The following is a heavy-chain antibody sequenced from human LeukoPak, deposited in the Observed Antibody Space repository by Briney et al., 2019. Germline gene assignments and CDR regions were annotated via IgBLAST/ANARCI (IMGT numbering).Heavy chain of an antibody. CDR1: AYTLTELS. V-gene: IGHV1-24*01. Sequence: GSSGMVSRKVSAYTLTELSTHWVRQAPGKGLEWMGGFDPRDGETSSVQKFQGRVTMTEDTSTDTAYMELSSLRSEDTAVYYCATSHSMYSSSWYRAFDIWGQGTMVTVSS. D-gene: IGHD6-13*01. J-gene: IGHJ3*02. CDR3: ATSHSMYSSSWYRAFDI. CDR2: FDPRDGET.